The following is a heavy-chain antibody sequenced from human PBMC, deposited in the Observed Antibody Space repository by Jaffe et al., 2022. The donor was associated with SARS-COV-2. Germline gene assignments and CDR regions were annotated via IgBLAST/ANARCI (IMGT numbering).Heavy chain of an antibody. J-gene: IGHJ6*02. V-gene: IGHV1-69*01. D-gene: IGHD3-10*01. CDR2: IISFFGTP. CDR1: GGSFRTYA. CDR3: ARGLTPNHYYHAMDV. Sequence: QVQLVQSGTEVKKSGSSVKVSCKASGGSFRTYAINWVRQAPGQGLEWVGGIISFFGTPIYAQNFQGRVTINADESTSTAYMELTGLRFEDTAVYYCARGLTPNHYYHAMDVWGQGTTVTVSS.